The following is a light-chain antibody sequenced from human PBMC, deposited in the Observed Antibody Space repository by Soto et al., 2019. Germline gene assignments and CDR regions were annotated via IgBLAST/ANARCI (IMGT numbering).Light chain of an antibody. V-gene: IGKV3-20*01. CDR1: RGIGST. J-gene: IGKJ2*01. CDR3: QQYGSSPPVYT. CDR2: GAS. Sequence: EVVMTQSPATLSVSPGERATLSCRASRGIGSTLAWYQQKPGQTPRLLIYGASSRATGIPDRFSGSGSGTDFTLTISRLEPEDFAVYYCQQYGSSPPVYTFGQGTKLEIK.